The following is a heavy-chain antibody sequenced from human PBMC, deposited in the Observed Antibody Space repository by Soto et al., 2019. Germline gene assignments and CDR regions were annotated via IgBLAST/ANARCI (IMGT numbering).Heavy chain of an antibody. CDR1: GYTFTGHY. D-gene: IGHD1-26*01. J-gene: IGHJ4*02. Sequence: GASVKVSCKTSGYTFTGHYIHWVRQAPQQGPEWMGEIGPESGATRYAQKFRGRVTMTMDTSITTVYMELKNLSPDDTAVYYCGRGRSGQIVVFYWGQGPPVTVYS. CDR3: GRGRSGQIVVFY. V-gene: IGHV1-2*02. CDR2: IGPESGAT.